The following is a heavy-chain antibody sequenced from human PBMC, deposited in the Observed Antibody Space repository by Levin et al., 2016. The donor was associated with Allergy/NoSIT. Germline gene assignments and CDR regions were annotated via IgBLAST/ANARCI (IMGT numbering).Heavy chain of an antibody. CDR1: GFTFSSYS. D-gene: IGHD4-23*01. Sequence: GGSLRLSCAASGFTFSSYSMNWVRQAPGKGLEWVSSISSSSSYIYYADSVKGRFTISRDNAKNSLYLQMNSLRAEDTAVYYCARDHGDYGGLDYWGQGTLVTVSS. CDR2: ISSSSSYI. CDR3: ARDHGDYGGLDY. J-gene: IGHJ4*02. V-gene: IGHV3-21*01.